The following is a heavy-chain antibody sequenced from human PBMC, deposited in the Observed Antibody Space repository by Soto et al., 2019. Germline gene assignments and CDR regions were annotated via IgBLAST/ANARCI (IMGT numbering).Heavy chain of an antibody. Sequence: SETLSLTCTVSGGSISSSSYYWGWIRQPPGKGLEWIGSIYYSGSTYYNPSLKSRVTISVDTSKNQFSLKLSSVTAADTAVYYCARLILHDFWILDPWGQGTLVTVSS. V-gene: IGHV4-39*01. CDR3: ARLILHDFWILDP. CDR2: IYYSGST. D-gene: IGHD3-3*01. CDR1: GGSISSSSYY. J-gene: IGHJ5*02.